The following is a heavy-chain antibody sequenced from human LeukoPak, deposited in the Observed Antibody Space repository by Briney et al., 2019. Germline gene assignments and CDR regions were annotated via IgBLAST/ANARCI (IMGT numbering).Heavy chain of an antibody. CDR1: GYTFTGYY. CDR2: INPNSGGT. J-gene: IGHJ3*02. CDR3: ARARLTTVTHDAFDI. V-gene: IGHV1-2*02. D-gene: IGHD4-17*01. Sequence: ASVKVSCKASGYTFTGYYMHWVRQAPGQGLEWMGWINPNSGGTNYAQKFQGRVTITRNTSISTAYMELSSLRSEDTAVYYCARARLTTVTHDAFDIWGQGTMVTVSS.